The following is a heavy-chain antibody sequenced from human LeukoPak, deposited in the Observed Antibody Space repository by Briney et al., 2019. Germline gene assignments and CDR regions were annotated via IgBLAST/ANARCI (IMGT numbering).Heavy chain of an antibody. CDR1: GGSISSGAYC. J-gene: IGHJ4*02. CDR2: IYYSGST. CDR3: AREYYGGNPSYFDY. D-gene: IGHD4-23*01. Sequence: PSETLSLTCTVSGGSISSGAYCWRWICQHPGKGLEWIGYIYYSGSTYYNPSLKSRVTISVDTSKNQFSLKLSSVTAADTAVYYCAREYYGGNPSYFDYWGQGTLVTVSS. V-gene: IGHV4-31*03.